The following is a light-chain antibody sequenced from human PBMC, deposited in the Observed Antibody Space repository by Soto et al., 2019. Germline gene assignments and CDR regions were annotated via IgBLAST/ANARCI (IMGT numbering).Light chain of an antibody. CDR2: AAS. J-gene: IGKJ3*01. CDR3: QQPDSTPYT. Sequence: DIQMTQSPSSLSASVGDRVTITCRASQSISSYLNWYQQKPGKAPKLLIYAASSLQSGVPPRFSGSRSGTDFTLTISSLQPEDFATYYCQQPDSTPYTFGPGTKVDIK. V-gene: IGKV1-39*01. CDR1: QSISSY.